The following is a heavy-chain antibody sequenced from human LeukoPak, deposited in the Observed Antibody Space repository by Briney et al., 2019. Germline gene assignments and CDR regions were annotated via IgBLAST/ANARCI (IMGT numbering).Heavy chain of an antibody. D-gene: IGHD6-6*01. Sequence: KPSETLSLTCTVSGGSIISSTYYWGWIRQPPGKGLEWIGSIFYSGTTYYNPSLRSRVTISVDTSKNQFALKLSSVTAADTAVYYCARHFRQLEAINYWGQGTLVTVSS. CDR3: ARHFRQLEAINY. CDR1: GGSIISSTYY. CDR2: IFYSGTT. V-gene: IGHV4-39*01. J-gene: IGHJ4*02.